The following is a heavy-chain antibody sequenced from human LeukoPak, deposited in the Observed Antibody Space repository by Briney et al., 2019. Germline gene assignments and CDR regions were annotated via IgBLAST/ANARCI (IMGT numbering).Heavy chain of an antibody. CDR3: AASITMFDY. D-gene: IGHD3-10*01. CDR2: IKEDGTVK. CDR1: GGTFSSYA. Sequence: SCKASGGTFSSYAISWVRQAPGQGLEWVANIKEDGTVKYYVESVKGRFTISRDNAKNSLYLQMNSLRAEDTAVYYCAASITMFDYWGQGTLVTVSS. J-gene: IGHJ4*02. V-gene: IGHV3-7*02.